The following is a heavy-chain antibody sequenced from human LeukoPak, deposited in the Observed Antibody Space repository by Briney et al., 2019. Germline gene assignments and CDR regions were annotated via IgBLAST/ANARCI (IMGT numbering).Heavy chain of an antibody. D-gene: IGHD3-3*01. V-gene: IGHV1-8*03. J-gene: IGHJ6*03. CDR1: GYTFTSYD. CDR2: MNPNSGNT. Sequence: ASVKVSCKASGYTFTSYDINWVRQATGQGLEWMGWMNPNSGNTGYAQKFQGRVTITRNTSISTAYMELSSLRSEDTAVYYCARDRTNYDFWSGYFEDYYYYYYMDVWGKGTTVTVSS. CDR3: ARDRTNYDFWSGYFEDYYYYYYMDV.